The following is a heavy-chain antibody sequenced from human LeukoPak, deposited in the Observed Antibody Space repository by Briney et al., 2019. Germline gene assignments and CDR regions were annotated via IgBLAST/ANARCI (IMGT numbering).Heavy chain of an antibody. CDR2: INPNSGGT. V-gene: IGHV1-2*02. CDR3: ATRSASIAAASPRAPIYYYYMDV. CDR1: GYTFTGYY. Sequence: ASVKVSCKASGYTFTGYYMHWLRQAPGQGLEWMGWINPNSGGTNYAQKFQGRVTMTRDTSISTAYMELSRLRSDDTAVYYCATRSASIAAASPRAPIYYYYMDVWGKGTTVTVSS. D-gene: IGHD6-13*01. J-gene: IGHJ6*03.